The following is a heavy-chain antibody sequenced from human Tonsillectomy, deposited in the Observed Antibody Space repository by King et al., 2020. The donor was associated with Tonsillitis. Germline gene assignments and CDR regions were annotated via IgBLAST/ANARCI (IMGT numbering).Heavy chain of an antibody. CDR2: IYYIGIT. V-gene: IGHV4-39*01. Sequence: QLQESGPGLVKPSETLSLTCKVSGGSISSSSYFWDWIRQPPGKGLEWIGSIYYIGITYYNPALKSRVTISVDTSKNQFSLKLSSVTAADTAVYYCARRATGIVVVPATRDAFDIWGQGTMVTVSS. CDR3: ARRATGIVVVPATRDAFDI. CDR1: GGSISSSSYF. D-gene: IGHD2-2*01. J-gene: IGHJ3*02.